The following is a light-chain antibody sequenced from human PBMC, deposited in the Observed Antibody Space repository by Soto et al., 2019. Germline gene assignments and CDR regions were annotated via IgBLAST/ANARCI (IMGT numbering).Light chain of an antibody. J-gene: IGLJ1*01. CDR2: SNN. CDR3: AAWGDSLNCREV. Sequence: QSVLTQPPSASGTPGQRVTISCSGSSSNIGSNSVNWYQQLPGAAPKLLIYSNNQRPSGVPDRFSGSKSGTSASLAISGLQSEDDADYYCAAWGDSLNCREVFRTVTKVTVL. V-gene: IGLV1-44*01. CDR1: SSNIGSNS.